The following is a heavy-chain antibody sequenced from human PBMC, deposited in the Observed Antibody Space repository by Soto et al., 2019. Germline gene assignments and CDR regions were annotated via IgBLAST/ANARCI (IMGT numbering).Heavy chain of an antibody. J-gene: IGHJ5*02. Sequence: SETLSLTCTVFGGSISSGGYYWGWIRQPPGKGLEWIGSIYYSGSTYYNPSLKSRVTISVDTSKNQFSLKLSSVTAADTAVYYCVPSNWFDPWGQGTLVTVSS. CDR2: IYYSGST. CDR3: VPSNWFDP. CDR1: GGSISSGGYY. V-gene: IGHV4-39*01.